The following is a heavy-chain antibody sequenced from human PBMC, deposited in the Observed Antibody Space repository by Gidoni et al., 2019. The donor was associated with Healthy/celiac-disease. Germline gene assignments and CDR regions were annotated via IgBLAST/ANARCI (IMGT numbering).Heavy chain of an antibody. CDR3: ATGSVTTTEGDY. D-gene: IGHD4-17*01. CDR2: INHSGST. Sequence: QVQLQQWGAGLLKPSETLSLTCAVYGRSFSGYYWSWIRQPPGKGLEWIGEINHSGSTNYNPSLKSRVTISVDTSKNQFSLKLSSVTAADTAVYYCATGSVTTTEGDYWGQGTLVTVSS. CDR1: GRSFSGYY. J-gene: IGHJ4*02. V-gene: IGHV4-34*01.